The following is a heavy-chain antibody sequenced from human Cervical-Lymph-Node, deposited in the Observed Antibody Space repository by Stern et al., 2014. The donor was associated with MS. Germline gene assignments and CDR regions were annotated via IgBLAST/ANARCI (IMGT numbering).Heavy chain of an antibody. CDR1: GGSIRGSKW. V-gene: IGHV4-4*02. D-gene: IGHD1-14*01. J-gene: IGHJ4*02. Sequence: QVQLQESGPGLVNPSGTLSLTCTVSGGSIRGSKWGRWVRQPPGKGLQWIGETRHSGSPNYNSSLKSRVTISVDKSKNQFSLEVTSVTAADTAVYYCVRNAFCKGTNCLDYWGQGTQVTVSS. CDR2: TRHSGSP. CDR3: VRNAFCKGTNCLDY.